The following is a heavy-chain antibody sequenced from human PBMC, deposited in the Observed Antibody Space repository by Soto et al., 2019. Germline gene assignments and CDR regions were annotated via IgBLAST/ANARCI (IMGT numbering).Heavy chain of an antibody. CDR3: AREGSTILAMANFDY. J-gene: IGHJ4*02. Sequence: QVQLVESGGGVVQPGRSLRLSCAASGFTFSSYAMHWVRQAPGKGLEWVAVIPFDGSNKYYADSVQGRFTISRDNSKNTLYLQMTSLRAEDTAVYYCAREGSTILAMANFDYWGQGTLVTVSS. CDR2: IPFDGSNK. V-gene: IGHV3-30-3*01. CDR1: GFTFSSYA. D-gene: IGHD5-18*01.